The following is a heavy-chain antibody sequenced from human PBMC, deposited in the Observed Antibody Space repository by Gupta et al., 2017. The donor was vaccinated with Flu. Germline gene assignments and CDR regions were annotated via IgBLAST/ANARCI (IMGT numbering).Heavy chain of an antibody. Sequence: QVQLQESGPGLVKPSETLTLTCTVSGDSIFSSSWSWIRQPPGKGLEWIGNIFSSGGTHYNPSLKSRVTMSVDTSKNQFSLSLSSVSAADTAVYYCAKDLYDTASYLYYFDHWGQGTLVTVSS. CDR2: IFSSGGT. CDR1: GDSIFSSS. J-gene: IGHJ4*02. D-gene: IGHD3-22*01. V-gene: IGHV4-59*01. CDR3: AKDLYDTASYLYYFDH.